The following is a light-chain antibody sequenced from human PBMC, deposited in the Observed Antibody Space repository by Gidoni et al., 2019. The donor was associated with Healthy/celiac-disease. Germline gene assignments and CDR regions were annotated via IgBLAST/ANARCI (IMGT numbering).Light chain of an antibody. Sequence: DIQRTHLPSSLFASVGDRVTITCQASQDISNYLNWYQQKPGKAPKLLIYDASNLETGVPSRFSGSGSGTDFTFTISSLQPEDIATYYCQQYDNLPPAWTFGQGTKVEIK. J-gene: IGKJ1*01. CDR2: DAS. V-gene: IGKV1-33*01. CDR1: QDISNY. CDR3: QQYDNLPPAWT.